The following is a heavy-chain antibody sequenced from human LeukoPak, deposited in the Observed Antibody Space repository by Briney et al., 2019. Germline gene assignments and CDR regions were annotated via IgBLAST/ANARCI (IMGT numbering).Heavy chain of an antibody. V-gene: IGHV3-23*01. CDR1: GFSFSSYA. CDR2: ICYGGGST. Sequence: GGSLRLSCAASGFSFSSYAMSWVRQAPGKGLEWVSSICYGGGSTYYAYSVSGRFTFSRDTSKNTLYLEMYSLGAGSTGIYFSAKEYSSGWYVIDYSGQGNLVTASS. D-gene: IGHD6-19*01. J-gene: IGHJ4*02. CDR3: AKEYSSGWYVIDY.